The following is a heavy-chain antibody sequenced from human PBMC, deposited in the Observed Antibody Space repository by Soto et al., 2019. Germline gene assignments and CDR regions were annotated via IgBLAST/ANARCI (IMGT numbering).Heavy chain of an antibody. D-gene: IGHD3-10*01. CDR1: GGSFSGYY. J-gene: IGHJ6*02. CDR3: ARGASVYYGSGYYYGMDV. V-gene: IGHV4-34*01. CDR2: INHSGST. Sequence: QVQLQQWGAGLLKPSETLSLTCAVYGGSFSGYYWSWIRQPPGKGLEWIGEINHSGSTNYNPSLTSRATISVDXXKXQXFLKLSSVTAADTAVYYCARGASVYYGSGYYYGMDVWGQGTTVTVSS.